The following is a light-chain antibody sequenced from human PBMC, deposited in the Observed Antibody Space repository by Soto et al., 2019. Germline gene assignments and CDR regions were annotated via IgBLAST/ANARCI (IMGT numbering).Light chain of an antibody. CDR1: QSVSTS. CDR2: GAS. CDR3: QQYNNPPPYT. J-gene: IGKJ2*01. Sequence: ETVMTQSPATLSVSPGERATLSCRASQSVSTSLAWYQQKSDQAPRLLIYGASTRATGIPARFSGGGSGTEFTLTISSLQSEDFAIYYCQQYNNPPPYTFGQGTKLE. V-gene: IGKV3-15*01.